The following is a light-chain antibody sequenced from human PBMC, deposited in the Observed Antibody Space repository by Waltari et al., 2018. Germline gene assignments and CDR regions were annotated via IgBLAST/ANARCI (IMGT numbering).Light chain of an antibody. Sequence: AIQITQSPSSLSASTGDKVTITCRASQGISNYLAWYQQKPGKAPTLLIYEASTLQRGVPSRFSGSGSGTDFTLTISCLQSEDFATFYCQQYYGYPLTFGPGTKVDVK. J-gene: IGKJ3*01. CDR3: QQYYGYPLT. V-gene: IGKV1-8*01. CDR2: EAS. CDR1: QGISNY.